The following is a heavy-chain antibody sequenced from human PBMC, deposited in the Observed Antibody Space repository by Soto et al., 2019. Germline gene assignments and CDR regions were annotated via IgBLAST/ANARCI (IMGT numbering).Heavy chain of an antibody. Sequence: EVQLVESGGGLVQPGGSLRLSCAASGFTFSSYSMNWVRQAPGKGLEWVSYFSSSSSTIYYADSVKGRFTISRDNAKNSLYLQMNSLRDEDTAVYYCAREGMGYDYGDYYYGMDVWGQGTTVTVSS. CDR1: GFTFSSYS. CDR2: FSSSSSTI. V-gene: IGHV3-48*02. J-gene: IGHJ6*02. CDR3: AREGMGYDYGDYYYGMDV. D-gene: IGHD4-17*01.